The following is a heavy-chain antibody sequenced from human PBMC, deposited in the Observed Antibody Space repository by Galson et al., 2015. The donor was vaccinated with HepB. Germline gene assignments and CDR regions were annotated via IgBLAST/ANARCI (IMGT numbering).Heavy chain of an antibody. CDR3: AKIFTRFRGLDV. CDR1: GYTFRHYY. V-gene: IGHV1-2*02. J-gene: IGHJ6*02. Sequence: QSGAEVKKAGASVKVSCKASGYTFRHYYIHWVRQAPGQGLEWMGWINPDSGDTDYAQKFQGRVTMTRDTSINTVYMELNSLRSDDTAVYYCAKIFTRFRGLDVWGPGTTVTVSS. D-gene: IGHD3-16*01. CDR2: INPDSGDT.